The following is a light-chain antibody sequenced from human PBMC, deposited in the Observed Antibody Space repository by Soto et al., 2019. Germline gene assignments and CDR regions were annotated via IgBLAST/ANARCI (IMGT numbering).Light chain of an antibody. J-gene: IGKJ1*01. CDR1: QNINRY. Sequence: DIQMTQSPSSLSASVGDRVTITCRASQNINRYLNWYQQKPGEAPKVLIYTATSLQSGVPSRFSGSGSGTDFTLTISSLQPEDFATDYCQQSYNTPRTFGQGTKVEIK. CDR2: TAT. CDR3: QQSYNTPRT. V-gene: IGKV1-39*01.